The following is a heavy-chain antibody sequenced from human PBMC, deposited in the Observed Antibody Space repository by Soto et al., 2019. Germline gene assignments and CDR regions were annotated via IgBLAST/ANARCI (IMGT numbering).Heavy chain of an antibody. J-gene: IGHJ4*02. CDR3: ASGLVTTLHS. D-gene: IGHD4-17*01. Sequence: QLQLQESGSGLVKPSQTLSLTCAVSGGSISSGGYSWSWIRQPPGKGLEWIGYIYHSGSTYYNPSLKSRVTISLYRSKNQFSLKPSSVTAADTAVYYCASGLVTTLHSWGQGTLVTVSS. CDR2: IYHSGST. V-gene: IGHV4-30-2*01. CDR1: GGSISSGGYS.